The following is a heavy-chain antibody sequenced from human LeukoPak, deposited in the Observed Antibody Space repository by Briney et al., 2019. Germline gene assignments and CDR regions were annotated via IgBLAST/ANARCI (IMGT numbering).Heavy chain of an antibody. J-gene: IGHJ3*02. CDR2: TSSSDAGT. V-gene: IGHV3-23*01. D-gene: IGHD1-26*01. Sequence: GGSLRLSCAASGFTLSTYAMSWVRQTPGKGLEWVAATSSSDAGTYHADSVRGRFTISRDNSKNTLYLQMNSLRAEDTAVYYCARDSGQWELLRAFDIWGQGTMVTVSS. CDR3: ARDSGQWELLRAFDI. CDR1: GFTLSTYA.